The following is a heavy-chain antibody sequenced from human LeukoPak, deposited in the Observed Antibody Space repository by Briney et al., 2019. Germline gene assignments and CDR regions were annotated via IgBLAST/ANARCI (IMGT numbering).Heavy chain of an antibody. CDR1: GGSISSYY. CDR3: ARHSSSWMWFDP. Sequence: SETLSLTCTVSGGSISSYYWSWIRQPPGKGLEWIGYIYTSGSTNYNPFLKSRVTISVDTSKNQFSLKLSSVTAADTAVYYCARHSSSWMWFDPWGQGTLVTVSS. D-gene: IGHD6-13*01. CDR2: IYTSGST. V-gene: IGHV4-4*09. J-gene: IGHJ5*02.